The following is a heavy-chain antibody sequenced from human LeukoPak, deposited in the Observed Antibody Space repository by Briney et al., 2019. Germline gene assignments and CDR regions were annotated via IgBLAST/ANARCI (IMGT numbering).Heavy chain of an antibody. V-gene: IGHV4-34*01. CDR1: GGSFSGYY. Sequence: SETLSLTCAVYGGSFSGYYWSWIRQPPGKGLEWIGEINHSGSTNYNPSLKSRVTISVDTSKNQFSLKLRSVTAADTAVYYCAKHACSTTSCYYYFNYWGQGTLVTVSS. J-gene: IGHJ4*02. CDR2: INHSGST. D-gene: IGHD2-2*01. CDR3: AKHACSTTSCYYYFNY.